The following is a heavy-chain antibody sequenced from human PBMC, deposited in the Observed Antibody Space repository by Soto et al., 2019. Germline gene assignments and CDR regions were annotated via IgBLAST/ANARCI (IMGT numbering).Heavy chain of an antibody. J-gene: IGHJ4*02. CDR1: GGSISSGGYS. CDR3: ARVTVY. Sequence: SETLSLTCAVSGGSISSGGYSWSWIRQPPGKGLEWIGYMYHSGSTYYNPSLKSRVTISIDRSKNQFSLKLNSVTAADTAVYYCARVTVYWGQGILVTVSS. CDR2: MYHSGST. D-gene: IGHD4-4*01. V-gene: IGHV4-30-2*01.